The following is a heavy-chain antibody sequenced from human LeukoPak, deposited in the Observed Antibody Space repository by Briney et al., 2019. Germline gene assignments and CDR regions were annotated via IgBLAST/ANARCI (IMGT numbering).Heavy chain of an antibody. D-gene: IGHD1-26*01. V-gene: IGHV3-30*04. Sequence: PGRSLRLSCAASGFTFSSYAMHWVRQAPGKGLEWVTFIRYDGTNNYYADSVKGRFTISRDNSKNTLFLQMNSLRAEDTAVYYCAKDRGELTQIDAFDLWGQGTMLTVSS. CDR3: AKDRGELTQIDAFDL. CDR2: IRYDGTNN. J-gene: IGHJ3*01. CDR1: GFTFSSYA.